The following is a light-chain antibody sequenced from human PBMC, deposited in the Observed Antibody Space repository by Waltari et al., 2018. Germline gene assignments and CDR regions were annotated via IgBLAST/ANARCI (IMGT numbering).Light chain of an antibody. Sequence: QSALTQPASVSGSPGQSIPISCSGTTSDVGAYNYVFWYQQHPGKAPKLIIYDVSVRPSGVSNRFSGSKSGNTASLTISGLHTEDEADYYCGTSTTTRNHVFGTGTKVTVL. CDR1: TSDVGAYNY. V-gene: IGLV2-14*03. J-gene: IGLJ1*01. CDR2: DVS. CDR3: GTSTTTRNHV.